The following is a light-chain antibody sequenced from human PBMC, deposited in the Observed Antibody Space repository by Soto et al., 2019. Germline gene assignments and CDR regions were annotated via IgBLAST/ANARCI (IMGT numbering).Light chain of an antibody. Sequence: DIQMTQSPSSLSASVGDRVTITCRASQSITSYLNWYQQKPGKAPKFLIYAASSLQSGVPSRFYGSGSGTDFTLTISSLQPEDFATYYCQQSYSTPYTFGQGTKVEI. J-gene: IGKJ2*01. CDR3: QQSYSTPYT. V-gene: IGKV1-39*01. CDR2: AAS. CDR1: QSITSY.